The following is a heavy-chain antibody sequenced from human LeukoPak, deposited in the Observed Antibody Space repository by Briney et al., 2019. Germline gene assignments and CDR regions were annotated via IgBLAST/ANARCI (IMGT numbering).Heavy chain of an antibody. CDR1: GFTFSSYG. CDR2: IKQDGSEK. J-gene: IGHJ3*02. D-gene: IGHD2-2*01. CDR3: ATHCSSISCSLATFDI. V-gene: IGHV3-7*01. Sequence: GGSLRLSCAASGFTFSSYGMHWVRQAPGKGPEWVASIKQDGSEKSYVDSVKGRFTISRDNARTSLSLQMNSLRAEDTAVYYCATHCSSISCSLATFDIWGQGTMVTVSS.